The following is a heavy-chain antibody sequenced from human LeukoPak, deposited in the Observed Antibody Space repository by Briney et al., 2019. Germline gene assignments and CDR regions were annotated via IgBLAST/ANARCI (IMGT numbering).Heavy chain of an antibody. CDR3: ARDYDFWSGGHFDY. V-gene: IGHV3-7*01. D-gene: IGHD3-3*01. CDR2: IKQDGSEK. Sequence: GGSLRLSCAASGFTFSSYWMSWVRQAPGKGLEWVANIKQDGSEKYYVDSVKGRFTISRDNANNSLYLQMNSLRAEDTAVYYCARDYDFWSGGHFDYWGQGTLVTVSS. J-gene: IGHJ4*02. CDR1: GFTFSSYW.